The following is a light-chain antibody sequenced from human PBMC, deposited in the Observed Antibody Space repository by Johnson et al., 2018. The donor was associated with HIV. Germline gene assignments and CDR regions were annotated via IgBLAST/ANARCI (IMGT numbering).Light chain of an antibody. CDR3: GTWDGSLSVYV. Sequence: QSVLTQPPSVSAAPGQKVTISCSGSSSNIGNNYVSWYQQLTGTAPKLLIYENNKRPSGIPDRFSGSKSGTSATLGIAGLQTGDEADYYCGTWDGSLSVYVFGTGTKVTVL. CDR1: SSNIGNNY. J-gene: IGLJ1*01. V-gene: IGLV1-51*02. CDR2: ENN.